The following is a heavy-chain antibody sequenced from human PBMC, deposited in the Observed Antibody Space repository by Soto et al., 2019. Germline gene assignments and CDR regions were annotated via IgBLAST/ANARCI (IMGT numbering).Heavy chain of an antibody. D-gene: IGHD3-10*01. CDR1: GYTFTNYY. CDR3: ARAGYFGSGLYYHYAMAF. J-gene: IGHJ6*02. CDR2: INPSVSLT. V-gene: IGHV1-46*01. Sequence: ASVKVSCKASGYTFTNYYIHWVRQAPGQGLEWMGFINPSVSLTVYAQKFQGRATVTRDTSTSTVYMELTSLRSEDTAVYYCARAGYFGSGLYYHYAMAFWGQGSSVTVSS.